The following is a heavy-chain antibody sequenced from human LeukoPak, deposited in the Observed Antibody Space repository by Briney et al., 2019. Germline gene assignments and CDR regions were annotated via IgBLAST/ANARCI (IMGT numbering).Heavy chain of an antibody. Sequence: SETLSLTCTVSGGSISSSSYYWGWIRQPPGKGLEWIGSIYYSGSTYYNPSLKSRVTISVDTSKNQFSLKLSSVTAADTAVYYCARAPPTYYYDSSGYGGHNWFDPWGQGTLVTVSS. J-gene: IGHJ5*02. V-gene: IGHV4-39*01. D-gene: IGHD3-22*01. CDR1: GGSISSSSYY. CDR3: ARAPPTYYYDSSGYGGHNWFDP. CDR2: IYYSGST.